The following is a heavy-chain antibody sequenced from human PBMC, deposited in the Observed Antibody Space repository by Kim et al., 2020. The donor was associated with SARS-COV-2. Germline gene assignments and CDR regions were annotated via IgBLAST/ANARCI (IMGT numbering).Heavy chain of an antibody. J-gene: IGHJ3*01. CDR1: GDSLKRSSFY. CDR2: VYYNGDS. V-gene: IGHV4-39*01. D-gene: IGHD6-6*01. CDR3: ARLQPKSSSVAFDF. Sequence: SETLSLTCSVSGDSLKRSSFYWGWVRQPPGKGLEFIGSVYYNGDSFSNASLKSRVFMSVDSSNNQFSLKLTSVTAADTAVYYCARLQPKSSSVAFDFWGQGTMISLSS.